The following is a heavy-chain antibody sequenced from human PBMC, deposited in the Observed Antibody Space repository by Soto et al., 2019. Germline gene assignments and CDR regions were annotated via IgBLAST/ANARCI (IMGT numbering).Heavy chain of an antibody. V-gene: IGHV4-34*02. CDR2: VTHSGGT. J-gene: IGHJ4*02. CDR3: ARGHIPVYGPVPDYFDS. CDR1: GGSLRGSY. D-gene: IGHD2-21*01. Sequence: QVHLQQWGAGLLKPSETLSLTCGVYGGSLRGSYWSWIRQPPGKALEWLGKVTHSGGTTFNPSLRSSVSVSVDTSDNQFSLKLTSVTAADTAVYYCARGHIPVYGPVPDYFDSWGQGTLVTVSS.